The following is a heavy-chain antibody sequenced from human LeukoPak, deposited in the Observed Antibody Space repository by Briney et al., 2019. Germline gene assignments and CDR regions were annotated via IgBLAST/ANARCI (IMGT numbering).Heavy chain of an antibody. CDR1: GGSFSGYY. Sequence: SETLSLTCAVYGGSFSGYYWSWIRQPPGKGLEWIGEINHSGSTNYNPSLKSRVTISVDTSKNQFSLKLSSVTAADTAVYYCARVINYYDSSGFDYWGQGTLVTVSS. CDR3: ARVINYYDSSGFDY. J-gene: IGHJ4*02. D-gene: IGHD3-22*01. V-gene: IGHV4-34*01. CDR2: INHSGST.